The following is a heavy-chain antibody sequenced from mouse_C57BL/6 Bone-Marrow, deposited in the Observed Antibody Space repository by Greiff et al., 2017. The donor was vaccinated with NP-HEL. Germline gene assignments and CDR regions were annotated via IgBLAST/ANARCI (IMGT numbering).Heavy chain of an antibody. V-gene: IGHV1-19*01. CDR1: GYTFTDYY. D-gene: IGHD1-1*01. J-gene: IGHJ1*03. CDR2: INPYNGGT. Sequence: VQLQQSGPVLVKPGASVKMSCKASGYTFTDYYMNWVKQSHGKSLEWIGVINPYNGGTSYNQKFKGKATLTVDKSSSTAYMELNSLTSEDSAVYYCASGDYGSSSWYFDVWGTGTTVTVSS. CDR3: ASGDYGSSSWYFDV.